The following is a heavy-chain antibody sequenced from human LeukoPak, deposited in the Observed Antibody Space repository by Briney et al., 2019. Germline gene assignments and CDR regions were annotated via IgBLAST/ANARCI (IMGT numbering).Heavy chain of an antibody. CDR2: IYPGDSDT. V-gene: IGHV5-51*01. J-gene: IGHJ4*02. D-gene: IGHD5-18*01. Sequence: GESLKISCKGSGYSFTSYWIGWVRQMPGKGLEWMGIIYPGDSDTRYSPSFQGQVTISADKSISTAYLQWSSLKASDTAMYYCARPKNKDTAMVPFDYWGQGTLVTVPS. CDR1: GYSFTSYW. CDR3: ARPKNKDTAMVPFDY.